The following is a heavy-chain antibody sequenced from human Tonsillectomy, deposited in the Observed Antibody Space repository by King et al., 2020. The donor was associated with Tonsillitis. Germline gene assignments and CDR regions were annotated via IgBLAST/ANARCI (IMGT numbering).Heavy chain of an antibody. Sequence: VQLQESGPGLVKPSETLSLTCTVSGGSVSSGYFYWTWIRQPPGKGLEWMGYIYYSGSTNYSPSLKSRVTISVDTSKNQFSLNLSSLTAADTAVYYCARAYISGYYYFDYWGQGTLVTVSS. CDR1: GGSVSSGYFY. V-gene: IGHV4-61*01. D-gene: IGHD5-18*01. CDR2: IYYSGST. J-gene: IGHJ4*02. CDR3: ARAYISGYYYFDY.